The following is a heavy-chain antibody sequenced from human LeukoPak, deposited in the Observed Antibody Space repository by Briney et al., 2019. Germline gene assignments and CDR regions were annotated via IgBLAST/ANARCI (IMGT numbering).Heavy chain of an antibody. Sequence: SETLSLTCAVYGGSFSGYYWSWTRQPPGKGLEWIGEINHSGSTNYNPSLKSRVTISVDTSKNQFSLKLSSVTAADTAVYYCARGRGDYVLNYYYYYMDVWGRGTTVTVSS. V-gene: IGHV4-34*01. CDR3: ARGRGDYVLNYYYYYMDV. D-gene: IGHD4-17*01. J-gene: IGHJ6*03. CDR1: GGSFSGYY. CDR2: INHSGST.